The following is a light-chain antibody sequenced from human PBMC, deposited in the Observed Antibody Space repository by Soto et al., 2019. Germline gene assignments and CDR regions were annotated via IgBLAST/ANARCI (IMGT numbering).Light chain of an antibody. J-gene: IGKJ2*01. Sequence: EMVMTQSPATLSVSPGERATLSCRASQSVSSNLAWYQQKPGQAPRLLIYGASTRATGIPARFSGSGSGAEFTLTISGLQSEDVADYYCQQYNKWPYTFGQGTNLEIK. CDR2: GAS. V-gene: IGKV3-15*01. CDR3: QQYNKWPYT. CDR1: QSVSSN.